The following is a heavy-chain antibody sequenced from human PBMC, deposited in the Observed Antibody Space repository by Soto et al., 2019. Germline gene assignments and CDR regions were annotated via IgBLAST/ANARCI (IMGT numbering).Heavy chain of an antibody. J-gene: IGHJ4*02. D-gene: IGHD3-3*01. CDR3: ARLSRFLEWLANFDY. CDR2: IYYSGST. V-gene: IGHV4-39*01. Sequence: SETLSLTCTVSGCSISSSSYYWGWIRQPPGEGLEWIGSIYYSGSTYYNPSLKSRVTISVDTSKNQFSLKLSSVTAADTAVYYCARLSRFLEWLANFDYWGQGTLVTVSS. CDR1: GCSISSSSYY.